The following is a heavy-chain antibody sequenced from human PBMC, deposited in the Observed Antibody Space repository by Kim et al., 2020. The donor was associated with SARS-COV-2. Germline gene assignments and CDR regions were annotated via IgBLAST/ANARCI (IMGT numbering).Heavy chain of an antibody. D-gene: IGHD1-1*01. CDR3: ARDLERFRDFDAFDI. CDR2: ISAYNGNT. J-gene: IGHJ3*02. V-gene: IGHV1-18*01. CDR1: GYTFTSYG. Sequence: ASVKVSCKASGYTFTSYGISWVRQAPGQGLEWMGWISAYNGNTNYAQKLQGRVTMTTDTSTSTAYMELRSLRSDDTAVYYCARDLERFRDFDAFDIWGQGTMVTVSS.